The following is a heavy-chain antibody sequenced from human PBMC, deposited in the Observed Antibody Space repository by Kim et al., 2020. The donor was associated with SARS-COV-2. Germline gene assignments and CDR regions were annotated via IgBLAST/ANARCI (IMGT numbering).Heavy chain of an antibody. J-gene: IGHJ4*02. D-gene: IGHD2-2*01. Sequence: SETLSLTCAVYGGSFSGYYWSWIRQPPGKGLEWIGEINHSGSTNYNPSLKSRVTISVDTSKNQFSLKLSSVTAADTAVYYCARVGCSSTSCYDYWGQGT. CDR2: INHSGST. CDR3: ARVGCSSTSCYDY. CDR1: GGSFSGYY. V-gene: IGHV4-34*01.